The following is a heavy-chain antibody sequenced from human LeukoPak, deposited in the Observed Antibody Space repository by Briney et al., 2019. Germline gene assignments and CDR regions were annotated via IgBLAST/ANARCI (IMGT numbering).Heavy chain of an antibody. CDR2: IIPIFGTA. CDR3: ARDGVDSSGYYYYMDV. D-gene: IGHD6-25*01. J-gene: IGHJ6*03. V-gene: IGHV1-69*05. CDR1: GGTFSSYA. Sequence: SVKVSCKASGGTFSSYAISWVRQAPGQGLEWMGGIIPIFGTANYAQKFQGRVTITTDESTSTAYMELSSLRSEGTAVYYCARDGVDSSGYYYYMDVWGKGTTVTVSS.